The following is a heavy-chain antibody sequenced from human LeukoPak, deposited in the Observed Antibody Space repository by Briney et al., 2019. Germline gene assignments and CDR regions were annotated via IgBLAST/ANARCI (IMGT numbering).Heavy chain of an antibody. CDR2: TRNKANSYTT. CDR1: GFTFSSYA. Sequence: GGSLRLSCAASGFTFSSYAMSWVRQAPGRGLEWVGRTRNKANSYTTEYAASVKGRFTISRDDSKNSLYLQMNSLRAEDTAVYYCARLSYDSSGYYSHSFDYWGQGTLVTVSS. J-gene: IGHJ4*02. V-gene: IGHV3-72*01. D-gene: IGHD3-22*01. CDR3: ARLSYDSSGYYSHSFDY.